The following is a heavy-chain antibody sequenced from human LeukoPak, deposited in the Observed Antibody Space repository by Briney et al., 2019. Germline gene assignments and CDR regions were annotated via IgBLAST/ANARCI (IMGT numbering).Heavy chain of an antibody. V-gene: IGHV1-18*01. J-gene: IGHJ4*02. CDR3: ARGIRSPLFDY. D-gene: IGHD3-16*01. Sequence: ASVKVSCKASGYTFTHYGITWVRQAPGQGLAWMGWINTYNGDTKCAQKLQGRATMTTDTSTSTAFMELRSLRSDDSAVYYCARGIRSPLFDYWGLGTLVTVSP. CDR1: GYTFTHYG. CDR2: INTYNGDT.